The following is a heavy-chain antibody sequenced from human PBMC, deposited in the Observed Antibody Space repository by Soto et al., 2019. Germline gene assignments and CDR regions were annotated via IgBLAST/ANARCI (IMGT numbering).Heavy chain of an antibody. J-gene: IGHJ6*02. V-gene: IGHV1-69*01. CDR1: GGTFSCYA. Sequence: QVQLVQSGAEVKKPGSSVKVSCKASGGTFSCYAISWVRQDPGQGLEWMGGIIPISDTTNYAQKFQGRVTITADESTSTAYMELSRLRSEDTAVYYCARSQGSSTSLEIYYYYYYGMDVWGQGTTVTVSS. D-gene: IGHD2-2*01. CDR3: ARSQGSSTSLEIYYYYYYGMDV. CDR2: IIPISDTT.